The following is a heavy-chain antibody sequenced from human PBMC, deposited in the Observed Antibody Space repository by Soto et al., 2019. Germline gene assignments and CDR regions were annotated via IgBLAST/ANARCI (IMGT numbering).Heavy chain of an antibody. V-gene: IGHV5-51*01. J-gene: IGHJ6*02. Sequence: GESLKISCKGSGYSFTRQWIGWVRQMPGKGLEWMGIIYPDVSDTRYSPSFQGQVTISADKSITTAYLQWSSLKASDTALYYCAFPLPGGSTSWDGMDVWGQGTTVAACS. D-gene: IGHD1-26*01. CDR3: AFPLPGGSTSWDGMDV. CDR1: GYSFTRQW. CDR2: IYPDVSDT.